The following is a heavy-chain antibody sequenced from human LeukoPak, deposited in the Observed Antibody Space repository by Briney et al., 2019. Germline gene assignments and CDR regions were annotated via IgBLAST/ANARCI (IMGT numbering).Heavy chain of an antibody. D-gene: IGHD2-8*01. CDR3: AKDPGYCTNGVCYTGGYFDY. Sequence: GGSLRLSCAASGFTFSSHAMSWVRQAPGKGLEWVSAISGSGGSTYYADPVKGRFTISRDNSKNTLYLQMNSLRAEDTAVYYCAKDPGYCTNGVCYTGGYFDYWGQGTLVTVSS. CDR2: ISGSGGST. CDR1: GFTFSSHA. V-gene: IGHV3-23*01. J-gene: IGHJ4*02.